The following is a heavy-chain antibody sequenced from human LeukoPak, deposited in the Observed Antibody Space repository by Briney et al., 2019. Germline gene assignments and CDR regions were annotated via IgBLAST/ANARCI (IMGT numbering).Heavy chain of an antibody. Sequence: GGSLRLSCAASGFPFSTYWMSWVRQAPGKGLEWVANINQDGTEKYYVDSVKGRFTISRDNSKNTLYLQMNSLRAEDTAVYYCAKESSGGDWFDPWGQGTLVTVSS. V-gene: IGHV3-7*03. D-gene: IGHD6-19*01. CDR3: AKESSGGDWFDP. J-gene: IGHJ5*02. CDR2: INQDGTEK. CDR1: GFPFSTYW.